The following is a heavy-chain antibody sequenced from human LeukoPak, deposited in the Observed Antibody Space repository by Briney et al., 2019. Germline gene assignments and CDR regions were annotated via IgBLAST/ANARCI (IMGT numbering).Heavy chain of an antibody. CDR3: ARVGERTFSSRFFDY. J-gene: IGHJ4*02. V-gene: IGHV3-23*01. CDR2: ISGSGGST. D-gene: IGHD6-6*01. Sequence: PGGSLRLSCAASGFTFSSYAMSWVRQAPGKGLERVSAISGSGGSTYYADSVKGRFTIPRDNSKNTLYLQMNSLRAEDTAIYYCARVGERTFSSRFFDYWGQGTLVTVSS. CDR1: GFTFSSYA.